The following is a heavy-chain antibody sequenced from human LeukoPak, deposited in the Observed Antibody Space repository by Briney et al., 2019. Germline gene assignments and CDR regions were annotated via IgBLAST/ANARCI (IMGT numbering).Heavy chain of an antibody. CDR1: GGSFSGYY. V-gene: IGHV4-34*01. Sequence: PSETLSITCAVYGGSFSGYYWSWIRQPPGKGLEWIGEINHSGSTNYNPSLKSRVTISVDTSKNQFSLKLSSVTAADTAVYYCARAGRRSSSWYHWGQGTLVTVSS. J-gene: IGHJ5*02. D-gene: IGHD6-13*01. CDR2: INHSGST. CDR3: ARAGRRSSSWYH.